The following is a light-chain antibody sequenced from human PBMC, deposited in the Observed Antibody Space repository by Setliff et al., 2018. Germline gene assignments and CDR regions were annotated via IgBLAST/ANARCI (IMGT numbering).Light chain of an antibody. J-gene: IGLJ1*01. V-gene: IGLV2-14*03. CDR3: CAYTASTTYV. Sequence: QSALTQPASVSGSPGQSITISCSGTSNDVGAYDLVSWYQQHPGKVPKLIIFGVSNRPSGVSHRFSGSKSGNTASLTISGLQADDEADYYCCAYTASTTYVFVNGTKVTVL. CDR1: SNDVGAYDL. CDR2: GVS.